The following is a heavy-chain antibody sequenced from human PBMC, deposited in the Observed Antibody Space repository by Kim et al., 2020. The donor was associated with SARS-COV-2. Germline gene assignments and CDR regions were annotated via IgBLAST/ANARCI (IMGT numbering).Heavy chain of an antibody. CDR3: VTGDYHGSGTSAAYFAY. Sequence: GGSLRLSCAASGFTFSNYAIHWVRQAPGKGLEWVAVISFDGSNKYYADSVKGRFTISRDNSKNTLYLQMNSLRAEDTAVYYCVTGDYHGSGTSAAYFAYWGQGTLVTVSS. CDR2: ISFDGSNK. D-gene: IGHD3-10*01. CDR1: GFTFSNYA. J-gene: IGHJ4*02. V-gene: IGHV3-30*14.